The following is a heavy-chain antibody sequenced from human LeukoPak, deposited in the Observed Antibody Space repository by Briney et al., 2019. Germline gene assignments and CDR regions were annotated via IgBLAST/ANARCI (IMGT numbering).Heavy chain of an antibody. CDR3: AKGSYGDYVRCDFDY. CDR1: GFTFSNYG. CDR2: ISYDGSNK. V-gene: IGHV3-30*18. D-gene: IGHD4-17*01. J-gene: IGHJ4*02. Sequence: PGGSLRLSCAASGFTFSNYGMHWVRQAPGKGLEWVAVISYDGSNKYYADSVKGRFTISRDNSKNTLYLQMNSLRAEDMALYYCAKGSYGDYVRCDFDYWGQGTLVTVSS.